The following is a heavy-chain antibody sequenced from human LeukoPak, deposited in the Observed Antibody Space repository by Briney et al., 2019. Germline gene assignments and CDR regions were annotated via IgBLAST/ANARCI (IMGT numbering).Heavy chain of an antibody. CDR3: ARGNRAVGVDS. D-gene: IGHD6-19*01. CDR1: GYTFTSYT. CDR2: INTNTGNP. Sequence: ASVKVSCKASGYTFTSYTLNWVRQAPGQGPEWMGWINTNTGNPTYAQGFTGRFVFSLDTSLSTAYLQISSLKTEDTAVYFCARGNRAVGVDSWGQGTLVTVSS. V-gene: IGHV7-4-1*02. J-gene: IGHJ4*02.